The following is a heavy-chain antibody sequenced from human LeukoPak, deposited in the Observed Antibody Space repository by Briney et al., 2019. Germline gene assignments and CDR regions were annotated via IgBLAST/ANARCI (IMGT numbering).Heavy chain of an antibody. CDR3: ARDRSIVGATPYFDY. D-gene: IGHD1-26*01. CDR1: GYTFTNYY. Sequence: ASVKVSFKASGYTFTNYYMHWVRQAPGQGLEWMGVINPDGGSTTYAQKFQGRVTMTRDTSTRTVYMDLSSLRSEDTAVYYCARDRSIVGATPYFDYWGQGTLVTVSS. J-gene: IGHJ4*02. V-gene: IGHV1-46*01. CDR2: INPDGGST.